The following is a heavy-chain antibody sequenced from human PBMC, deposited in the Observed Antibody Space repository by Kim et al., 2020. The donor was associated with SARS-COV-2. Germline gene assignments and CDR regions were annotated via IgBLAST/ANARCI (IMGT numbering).Heavy chain of an antibody. J-gene: IGHJ4*01. CDR1: GFTFSTYG. Sequence: GGSLRLSCAASGFTFSTYGMAWVRQAPGKGLEFVSIISNNGAGTFDADAVQGRFTISRDNYKNTLSLQMNSLRVDDTAVYFCAKGYTVAGKSHSFDDWG. CDR2: ISNNGAGT. D-gene: IGHD6-19*01. V-gene: IGHV3-23*01. CDR3: AKGYTVAGKSHSFDD.